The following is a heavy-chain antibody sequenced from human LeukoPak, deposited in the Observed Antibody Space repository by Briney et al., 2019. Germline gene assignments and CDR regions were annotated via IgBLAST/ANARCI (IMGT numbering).Heavy chain of an antibody. CDR3: ARASEGYYDSSGYYNAFDI. CDR1: GGTFSSYA. Sequence: SVKVSCKASGGTFSSYAISWVRQATGQGLEWMGRIIPIFGTANYAQKFQGRVTITTDESTSTAYMELSSLRSEDTAVYYCARASEGYYDSSGYYNAFDIWGQGTMVTVSS. D-gene: IGHD3-22*01. J-gene: IGHJ3*02. V-gene: IGHV1-69*05. CDR2: IIPIFGTA.